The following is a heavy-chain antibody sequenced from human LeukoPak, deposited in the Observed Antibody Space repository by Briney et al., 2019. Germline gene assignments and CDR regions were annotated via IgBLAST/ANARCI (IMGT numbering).Heavy chain of an antibody. CDR2: ISYDGSNK. Sequence: PGGSLRLSCAASGFTFSSYGMHWVRQAPGKGLEWVAVISYDGSNKYYADSVKGRFTISRDNSKNTLYLQMNSLRAEDTAVYYCAKSRELELSYWGQGTLVTVSS. CDR1: GFTFSSYG. D-gene: IGHD1-7*01. CDR3: AKSRELELSY. J-gene: IGHJ4*02. V-gene: IGHV3-30*18.